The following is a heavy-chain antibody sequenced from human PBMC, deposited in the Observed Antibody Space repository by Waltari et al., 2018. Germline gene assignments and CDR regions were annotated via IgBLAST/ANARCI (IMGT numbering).Heavy chain of an antibody. CDR2: INHSGST. V-gene: IGHV4-34*01. CDR3: ARRGGGIAARRGRFDY. D-gene: IGHD6-6*01. Sequence: QVQLQQWGAGLLKPSETLSLTCAVYGGSFSGYYWSWIRQPPGKGLEWIGEINHSGSTNYNPSLKSRVTISVGPSKNQFSLKLGSVTAADTAVYYCARRGGGIAARRGRFDYWGQGTLVTVSS. J-gene: IGHJ4*02. CDR1: GGSFSGYY.